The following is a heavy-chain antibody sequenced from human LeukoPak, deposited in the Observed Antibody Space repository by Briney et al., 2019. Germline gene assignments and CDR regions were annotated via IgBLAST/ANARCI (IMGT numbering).Heavy chain of an antibody. J-gene: IGHJ4*02. V-gene: IGHV3-30*02. CDR1: GFTFSSYG. Sequence: GGSLRLSCAASGFTFSSYGMHWVRQAPGKGLEWVAFIRYDGSNKYYADSVKGRFTISRDNAKNSLYLQMNSLRAEDTAVYYCARDELVTIDYWGQGTLVTVSS. CDR3: ARDELVTIDY. D-gene: IGHD2-21*02. CDR2: IRYDGSNK.